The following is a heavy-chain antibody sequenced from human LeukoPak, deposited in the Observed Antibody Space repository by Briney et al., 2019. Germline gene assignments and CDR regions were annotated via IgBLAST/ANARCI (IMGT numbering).Heavy chain of an antibody. CDR3: ARTYYYDSRDAFDI. CDR1: GCTFTSYG. Sequence: ASVKVSCKASGCTFTSYGISWVRQAPGQGLEWMGWISAYNGNTNYAQKLQGRVTMTTDTSTSTAYMELRSLRSDDTAVYYCARTYYYDSRDAFDIWGQGTMVTVSS. J-gene: IGHJ3*02. D-gene: IGHD3-22*01. CDR2: ISAYNGNT. V-gene: IGHV1-18*01.